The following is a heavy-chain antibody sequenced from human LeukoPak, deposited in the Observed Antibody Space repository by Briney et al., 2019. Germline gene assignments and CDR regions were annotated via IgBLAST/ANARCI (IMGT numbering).Heavy chain of an antibody. V-gene: IGHV3-23*01. CDR1: AFTFTSYA. J-gene: IGHJ4*02. D-gene: IGHD6-19*01. CDR3: AISSGYRSRGRLAFAY. CDR2: ISGSGCST. Sequence: GGSLRRSCAASAFTFTSYAMSCGRQAPGKGLEWFSAISGSGCSTYYSDSVKGRFTISSDNTKNTLYMQINSTRAEETVVYYSAISSGYRSRGRLAFAYWGQGPLVTVSS.